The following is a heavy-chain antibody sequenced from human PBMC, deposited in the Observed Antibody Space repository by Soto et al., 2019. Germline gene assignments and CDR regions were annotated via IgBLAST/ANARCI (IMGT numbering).Heavy chain of an antibody. V-gene: IGHV4-31*03. J-gene: IGHJ6*02. CDR3: ARAPTSNYDFWSGCYPEPYGMDV. Sequence: TLSLTCTVSGGSISSGGYYWSWIRQHPGKGLEWIGYIYYSGSTYYNPSLKSRVTISVDTSKNQFSLKLSSVTAADTAVYYCARAPTSNYDFWSGCYPEPYGMDVWGQGTTVTVSS. D-gene: IGHD3-3*01. CDR1: GGSISSGGYY. CDR2: IYYSGST.